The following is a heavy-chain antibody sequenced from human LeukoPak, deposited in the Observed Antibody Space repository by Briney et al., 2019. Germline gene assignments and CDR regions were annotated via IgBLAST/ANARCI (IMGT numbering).Heavy chain of an antibody. CDR1: GGSISSNNHH. J-gene: IGHJ4*02. D-gene: IGHD3-22*01. CDR3: ARGVSTMTTDAYFDY. Sequence: PSETLSLTCSVSGGSISSNNHHWDWIRQPPGSGLEWIGSMHHSGATYYNPSLQSRLTLSVDTSKNQFSLKLSSVTAADTAEYYCARGVSTMTTDAYFDYWGQGTLVTVSS. V-gene: IGHV4-39*01. CDR2: MHHSGAT.